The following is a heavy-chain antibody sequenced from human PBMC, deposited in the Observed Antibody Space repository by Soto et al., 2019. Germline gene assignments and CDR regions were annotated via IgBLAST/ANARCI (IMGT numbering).Heavy chain of an antibody. J-gene: IGHJ4*02. Sequence: EAQLLESGGDLVQPGGSLTLSCAASGSTFSTNAMSWVRQAPGKGPEWVSSITGSGGTTYYADSVKGRFTISRDNSKSTRFLHMNSLRAEDTAVYYCARPNNPPGYYSTWYGFGFDWWGQGTLVTVSS. V-gene: IGHV3-23*01. D-gene: IGHD6-13*01. CDR2: ITGSGGTT. CDR3: ARPNNPPGYYSTWYGFGFDW. CDR1: GSTFSTNA.